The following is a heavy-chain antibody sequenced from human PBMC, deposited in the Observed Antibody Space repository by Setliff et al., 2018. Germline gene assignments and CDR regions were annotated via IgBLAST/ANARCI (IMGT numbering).Heavy chain of an antibody. CDR2: IYPGDSDT. J-gene: IGHJ4*02. CDR3: ARDEYGVTSGATGMGY. V-gene: IGHV5-51*01. D-gene: IGHD1-26*01. CDR1: GYTFTNYW. Sequence: GESLKISCKGSGYTFTNYWIGWVRQMPGKGLEWMGLIYPGDSDTRYSPSFQGQVTISADRSISTAYLQWRSLKASDTAMYYCARDEYGVTSGATGMGYWGQGTPVTVSS.